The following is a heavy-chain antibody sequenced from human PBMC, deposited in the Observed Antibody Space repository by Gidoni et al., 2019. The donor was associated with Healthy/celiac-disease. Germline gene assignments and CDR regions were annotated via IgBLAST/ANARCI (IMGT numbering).Heavy chain of an antibody. J-gene: IGHJ4*02. CDR2: ISWNSGSI. V-gene: IGHV3-9*01. Sequence: DVQLVDSGGGLVQPGRSLRLVCAASGLTFYAHAMHWVRKEPGKGLEWVSGISWNSGSIGYADSVKGRFTISRDNAKNSLYLQMNSLRAEDTALYYCAKDQSITSFGVVPAIDYWGQGTLVTVSS. D-gene: IGHD3-3*01. CDR3: AKDQSITSFGVVPAIDY. CDR1: GLTFYAHA.